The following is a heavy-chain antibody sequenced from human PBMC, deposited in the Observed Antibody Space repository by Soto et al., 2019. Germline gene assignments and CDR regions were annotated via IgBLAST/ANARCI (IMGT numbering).Heavy chain of an antibody. D-gene: IGHD1-26*01. V-gene: IGHV3-64D*09. CDR3: VKESGSSWYFDL. CDR2: ISSNGGST. Sequence: GGSLRLSCSASGFTFSSYAMHWVRQAPGKGLEYVSAISSNGGSTYYADSVKGRFTISRDNSKNTLYLQMSRLRAEDTYVYYYVKESGSSWYFDLWGRGTMVTVSS. CDR1: GFTFSSYA. J-gene: IGHJ2*01.